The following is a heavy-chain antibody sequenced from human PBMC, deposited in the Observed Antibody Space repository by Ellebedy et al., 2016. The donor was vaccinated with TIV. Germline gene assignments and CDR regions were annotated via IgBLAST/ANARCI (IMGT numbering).Heavy chain of an antibody. CDR3: ARGAMALS. CDR1: GYSFTSHG. D-gene: IGHD5-24*01. J-gene: IGHJ5*02. Sequence: AASLKVSCKASGYSFTSHGISWVRQSPGQGLQWMGWVTAYNRDTYYAQNFQGRVTFTTDTSSSTAYMELRSLRTDDTGVYYCARGAMALSWGQGTLVTVSS. CDR2: VTAYNRDT. V-gene: IGHV1-18*01.